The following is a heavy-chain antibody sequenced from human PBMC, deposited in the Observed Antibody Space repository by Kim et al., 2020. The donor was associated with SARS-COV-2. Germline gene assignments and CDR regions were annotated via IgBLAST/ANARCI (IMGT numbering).Heavy chain of an antibody. CDR2: ISSISRSI. CDR1: GFRFSNYE. Sequence: GGSLRLSCAASGFRFSNYEMNWVRQTPGKGLEWISYISSISRSIYYADSVRGRFTISRDNTKNSLYLQMNSLRAEDTAVYYCATPASTAGWYFDYWGRGTLVTVSS. CDR3: ATPASTAGWYFDY. D-gene: IGHD6-19*01. V-gene: IGHV3-48*03. J-gene: IGHJ4*02.